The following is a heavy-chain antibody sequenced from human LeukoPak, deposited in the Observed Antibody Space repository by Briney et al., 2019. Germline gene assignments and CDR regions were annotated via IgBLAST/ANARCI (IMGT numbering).Heavy chain of an antibody. Sequence: ASVKVSCKASGYTFTSYAMNWVRQAPGQGLEWMGWINTNTGNPTYAQGFTGRFVFSLDTSVSTAYLQISSLKAEDTAVYYCARGTTPLAAAGTHSGLFDYWGQGTLVTVSA. CDR3: ARGTTPLAAAGTHSGLFDY. CDR1: GYTFTSYA. D-gene: IGHD6-13*01. V-gene: IGHV7-4-1*02. J-gene: IGHJ4*02. CDR2: INTNTGNP.